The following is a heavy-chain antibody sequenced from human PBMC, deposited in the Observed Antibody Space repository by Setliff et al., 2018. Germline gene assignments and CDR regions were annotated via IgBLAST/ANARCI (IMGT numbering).Heavy chain of an antibody. CDR1: QYTFTAYY. J-gene: IGHJ4*02. CDR2: NSV. D-gene: IGHD6-6*01. CDR3: ATRRAARSPLTG. V-gene: IGHV1-18*04. Sequence: ASVKVSCKASQYTFTAYYLHWVRQAPGQGLEWMGWNSVYAQKFQGRVTMTTDTSTSTGYMELRSLRPDDTAVYYCATRRAARSPLTGWGQGTLVTVSS.